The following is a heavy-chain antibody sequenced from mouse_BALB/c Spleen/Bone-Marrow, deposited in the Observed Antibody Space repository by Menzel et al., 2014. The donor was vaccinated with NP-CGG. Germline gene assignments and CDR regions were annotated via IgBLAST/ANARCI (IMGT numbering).Heavy chain of an antibody. D-gene: IGHD2-1*01. V-gene: IGHV1-80*01. CDR2: IYPGDGDT. CDR3: ALYGNYAEN. CDR1: GYAFSSYW. Sequence: QVQLQQSGAELVRPGSSVKIYCKASGYAFSSYWLNWVKQRPGQGLAWIGQIYPGDGDTNYNGKFKGKATLTADKSSSTAYMQLSSLTSEDSAVYVCALYGNYAENWGQGTLVTVSA. J-gene: IGHJ3*01.